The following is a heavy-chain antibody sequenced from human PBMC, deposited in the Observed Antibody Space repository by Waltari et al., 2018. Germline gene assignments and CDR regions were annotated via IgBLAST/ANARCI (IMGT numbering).Heavy chain of an antibody. J-gene: IGHJ4*02. V-gene: IGHV4-38-2*01. Sequence: QVQLQESGPGLVKPSETLSLTCAVSGYSLSSGYYWGWIRQPPGKGLEWIGSIYHSGSTYYSPSLKSRVTISVDTSKNQFSLKLSSVTAADTAVYYCARVAPDPFYFDYWGQGTLVTVSS. CDR2: IYHSGST. CDR1: GYSLSSGYY. CDR3: ARVAPDPFYFDY. D-gene: IGHD2-15*01.